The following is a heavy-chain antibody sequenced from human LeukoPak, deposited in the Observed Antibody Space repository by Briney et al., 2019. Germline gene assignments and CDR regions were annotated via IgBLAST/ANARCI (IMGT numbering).Heavy chain of an antibody. CDR2: IYPGDSDT. CDR3: ARHGRGGSSWSHFDY. J-gene: IGHJ4*02. Sequence: GESLKISCKGSGYSFTSYWIGWVRQLPGKGLEWMGIIYPGDSDTRYSPSFQGQVTISADKSISTAYLQWSSLKASDTAMYYCARHGRGGSSWSHFDYWGQGTLVTVSS. CDR1: GYSFTSYW. V-gene: IGHV5-51*01. D-gene: IGHD6-13*01.